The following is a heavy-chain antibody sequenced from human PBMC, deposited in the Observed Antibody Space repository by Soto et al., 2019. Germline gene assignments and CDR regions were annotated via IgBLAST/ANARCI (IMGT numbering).Heavy chain of an antibody. CDR2: IYWDDDK. V-gene: IGHV2-5*02. Sequence: QITLKESGPTLVKPTQTLTLTCTFSGFSLSTSGVGVGWIRQPPGKALEWLAVIYWDDDKRYSPSLKSRLTITKDTSKNQVVLTMTNVDPVDTATYYCAHVFWRGINHYFVYWGQGSLVTVSS. CDR3: AHVFWRGINHYFVY. CDR1: GFSLSTSGVG. J-gene: IGHJ4*02. D-gene: IGHD2-21*01.